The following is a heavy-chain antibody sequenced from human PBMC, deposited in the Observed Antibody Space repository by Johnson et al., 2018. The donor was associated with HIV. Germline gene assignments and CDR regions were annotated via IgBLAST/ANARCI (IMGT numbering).Heavy chain of an antibody. V-gene: IGHV3-7*01. J-gene: IGHJ3*02. Sequence: QLVESGGGLVQPVGSLRLSCAASGFTFNKYWMSWVRQAPGKGLEWVANIKQDGSERHYVDSVKGRFTVSRDNAKNSLYLQVNSLRGEDTAVYYCARDTSTASGSYYGAFDIWGQGTVVTVSS. CDR3: ARDTSTASGSYYGAFDI. D-gene: IGHD3-10*01. CDR1: GFTFNKYW. CDR2: IKQDGSER.